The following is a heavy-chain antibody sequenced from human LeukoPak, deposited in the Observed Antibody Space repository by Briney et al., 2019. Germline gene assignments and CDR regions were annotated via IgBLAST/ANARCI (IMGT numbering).Heavy chain of an antibody. Sequence: SETLSLTCAVYGGSFSGYYWSWIRQPPGKGLEWIGEINHSGSTNYNPSLKSRVTISVDTSKNQSSLKLSSVTAADTAVYYCARLQQVPLGYSYGRAYWGQGTLVTVSS. V-gene: IGHV4-34*01. CDR1: GGSFSGYY. J-gene: IGHJ4*02. D-gene: IGHD5-18*01. CDR2: INHSGST. CDR3: ARLQQVPLGYSYGRAY.